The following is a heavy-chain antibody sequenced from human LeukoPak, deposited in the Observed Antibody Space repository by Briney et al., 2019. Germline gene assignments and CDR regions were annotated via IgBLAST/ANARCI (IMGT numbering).Heavy chain of an antibody. J-gene: IGHJ4*02. CDR3: ARDPGNWNDEFFDY. Sequence: PGGSLRLSCEASGITFSSYGIHWVRQAPGKGLEWVAVIWPDGSNKYYADSVKGRFTISRDNSKNTLWLQMNSLRAEDTAVYYCARDPGNWNDEFFDYWAREPWSPSPQ. D-gene: IGHD1-20*01. CDR2: IWPDGSNK. V-gene: IGHV3-33*01. CDR1: GITFSSYG.